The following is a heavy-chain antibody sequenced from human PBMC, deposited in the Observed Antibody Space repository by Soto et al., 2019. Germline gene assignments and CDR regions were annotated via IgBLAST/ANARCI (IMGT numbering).Heavy chain of an antibody. CDR3: ARDKITGLVDY. V-gene: IGHV4-34*01. J-gene: IGHJ4*02. D-gene: IGHD2-8*02. CDR2: INHSGSS. Sequence: QVQLQQWGAGLLKPSETLSLTCAVYGGSFSGYDWTWIRQPPGTGLEWIGEINHSGSSNYNPSLKSRVSISVYTSKNQFSLQLTSVTAAEPAVYYCARDKITGLVDYWGQGTLVTVPS. CDR1: GGSFSGYD.